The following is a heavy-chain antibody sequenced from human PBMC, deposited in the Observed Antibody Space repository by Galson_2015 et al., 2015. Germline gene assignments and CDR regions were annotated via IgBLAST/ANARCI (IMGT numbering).Heavy chain of an antibody. CDR2: IYYYGST. D-gene: IGHD3-22*01. CDR3: ARQDYYDSSMGY. CDR1: GGSIRSSSYY. V-gene: IGHV4-39*01. J-gene: IGHJ4*02. Sequence: LSLTCTVSGGSIRSSSYYWVWIRQPPGRGLEWIGSIYYYGSTDYNPSLKSRVTISADTSKNQFSLNLSSVTAADTAVYYCARQDYYDSSMGYWGQGTLVTVSS.